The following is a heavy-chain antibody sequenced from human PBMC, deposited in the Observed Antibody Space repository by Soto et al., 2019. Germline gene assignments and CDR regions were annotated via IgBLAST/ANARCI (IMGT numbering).Heavy chain of an antibody. J-gene: IGHJ5*02. Sequence: ASVKVSCKASGYTFTSYGISWVRQAPGQGLEWMGWISAYNGNTNYAQKLQGRVTMNTDTSTSTAYMELRSLRSDDTAVYYCAGAPGACSSSSGANGLDPWGQGSTVTVSS. CDR3: AGAPGACSSSSGANGLDP. V-gene: IGHV1-18*01. CDR2: ISAYNGNT. D-gene: IGHD2-2*01. CDR1: GYTFTSYG.